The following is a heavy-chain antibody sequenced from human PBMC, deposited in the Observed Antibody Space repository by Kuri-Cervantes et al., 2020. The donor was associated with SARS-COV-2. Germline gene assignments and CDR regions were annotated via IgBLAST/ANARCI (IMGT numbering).Heavy chain of an antibody. D-gene: IGHD3-3*01. CDR2: ISAYNGNT. J-gene: IGHJ6*03. V-gene: IGHV1-18*01. Sequence: ASVKVSCKASGYTFTSYGISWVRQAPGQGLEWMGWISAYNGNTNYAQKFQGRVTITADKSTSTAYMELSSLRSEDTAVYYCARDGRVYYDFWSGYPPEVHYYYMDVWGKGTKVTVSS. CDR3: ARDGRVYYDFWSGYPPEVHYYYMDV. CDR1: GYTFTSYG.